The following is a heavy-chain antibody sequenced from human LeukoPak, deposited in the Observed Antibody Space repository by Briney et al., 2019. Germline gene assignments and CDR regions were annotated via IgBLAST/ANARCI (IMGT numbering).Heavy chain of an antibody. D-gene: IGHD2-21*01. CDR3: TPEFMW. CDR2: ISSNRRYI. J-gene: IGHJ4*02. CDR1: GFTFSTYS. V-gene: IGHV3-21*03. Sequence: GGSLRLSCAASGFTFSTYSMNWVRQAPGKWLEWVSSISSNRRYIYYADSMRGRFTISRDNAKNSLYLQMNSLKTEDTAVYYCTPEFMWWGQGTLVTVSS.